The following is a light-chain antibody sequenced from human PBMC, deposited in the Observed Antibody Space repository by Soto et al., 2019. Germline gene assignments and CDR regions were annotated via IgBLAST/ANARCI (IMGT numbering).Light chain of an antibody. J-gene: IGKJ5*01. CDR1: QSVLSSSNNRNY. V-gene: IGKV4-1*01. Sequence: DFVMTQSPDSLSVSLGERATINCKCSQSVLSSSNNRNYLAWFQQKPGQPPKLLISWASTRESGVPDRFSASGSGTDFTLTISSLQAEDVAVYYCQQYHSDPITFGQGTRLEIK. CDR3: QQYHSDPIT. CDR2: WAS.